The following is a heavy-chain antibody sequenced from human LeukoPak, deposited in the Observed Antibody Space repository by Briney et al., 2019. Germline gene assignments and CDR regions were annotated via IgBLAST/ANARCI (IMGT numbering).Heavy chain of an antibody. Sequence: SETLSLTCAVYGGSFSGYYWSWIRQPPGKGLEWIGEINHSGSTNYNPSLKSRVTISVDTSKNQFSLKLSSMTAADTAVYYCARGFEVVVAARTLNWFDPWGQETLVTVSS. CDR2: INHSGST. J-gene: IGHJ5*02. D-gene: IGHD2-15*01. CDR3: ARGFEVVVAARTLNWFDP. V-gene: IGHV4-34*01. CDR1: GGSFSGYY.